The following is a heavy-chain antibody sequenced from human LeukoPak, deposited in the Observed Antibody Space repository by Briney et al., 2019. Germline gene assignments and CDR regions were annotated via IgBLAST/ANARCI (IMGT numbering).Heavy chain of an antibody. CDR3: ARRDRVARYFGY. Sequence: ASVKVSCKASGYTFTSYDINWVRQATGQGLEWMGWMNPNSGNTGYAQKFQGRVTITRNTSISTAYMELSSLRSEDTAVYYCARRDRVARYFGYWGQGTLVTVSS. CDR2: MNPNSGNT. D-gene: IGHD5-12*01. CDR1: GYTFTSYD. V-gene: IGHV1-8*03. J-gene: IGHJ4*02.